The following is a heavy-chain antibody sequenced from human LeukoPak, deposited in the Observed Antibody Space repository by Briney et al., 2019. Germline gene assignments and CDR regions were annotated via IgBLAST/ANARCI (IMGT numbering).Heavy chain of an antibody. Sequence: GGSLRLSCAASGFTFHARNMHWVRQAPGKGLEWVSGISWNSGSIGYADSVKGRFTISRDNAKNSLYLQMNSLRAEDTALYYCAKDISYGDNYYYYGMDVWGQGTTVTVSS. D-gene: IGHD4-17*01. V-gene: IGHV3-9*01. CDR1: GFTFHARN. CDR2: ISWNSGSI. J-gene: IGHJ6*02. CDR3: AKDISYGDNYYYYGMDV.